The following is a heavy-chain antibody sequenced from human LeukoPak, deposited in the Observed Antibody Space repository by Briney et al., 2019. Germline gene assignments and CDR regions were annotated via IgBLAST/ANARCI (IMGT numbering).Heavy chain of an antibody. D-gene: IGHD5-18*01. Sequence: PGGSLRLSCAASGFTFSIYGMSWVRQAPGRGLEWVSAMSGSGGSTYYADSLKGRFTISRDNAKNSLYLQMNSLRAEDTAVYYCARAKRGYSYGYYHYFDYWGQGTLVTVSS. J-gene: IGHJ4*02. CDR2: MSGSGGST. CDR1: GFTFSIYG. V-gene: IGHV3-23*01. CDR3: ARAKRGYSYGYYHYFDY.